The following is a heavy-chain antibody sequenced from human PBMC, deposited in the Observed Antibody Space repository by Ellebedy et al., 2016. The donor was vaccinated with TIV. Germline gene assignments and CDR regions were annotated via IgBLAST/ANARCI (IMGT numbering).Heavy chain of an antibody. D-gene: IGHD3-10*01. Sequence: MPSETLSLTCTVSGDSMSNYYWTWIRQPPGKGLEWIGYFYSSGSTDYKPSLKSRVAISVDTSKNQFSLKLSSVTAADTAVYFCSGAYGRATPKYWGQGTLVTVSS. CDR1: GDSMSNYY. V-gene: IGHV4-59*01. CDR2: FYSSGST. CDR3: SGAYGRATPKY. J-gene: IGHJ4*02.